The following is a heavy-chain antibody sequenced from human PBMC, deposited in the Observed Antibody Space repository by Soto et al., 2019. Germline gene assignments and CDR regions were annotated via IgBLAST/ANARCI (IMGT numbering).Heavy chain of an antibody. D-gene: IGHD1-26*01. J-gene: IGHJ3*02. CDR3: ARRRVGAEDAFDI. CDR2: IYYSGNT. CDR1: GGSISSSSYY. Sequence: QLQLQESGPGLVKPSETLSLTCTVSGGSISSSSYYWGWIRQPPGKGLEWIGSIYYSGNTYYNPSLKSRVTISVDTSKNQFSLKLSSVTAADTAVYYCARRRVGAEDAFDIWGQGTMVTVSS. V-gene: IGHV4-39*01.